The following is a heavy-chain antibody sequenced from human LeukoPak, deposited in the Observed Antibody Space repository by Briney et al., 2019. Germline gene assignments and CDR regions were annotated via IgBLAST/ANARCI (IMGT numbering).Heavy chain of an antibody. CDR2: ISGSGGST. Sequence: GGSLRLSCAASGFTFSSYAMSWVRQAPGKGLEXXXXISGSGGSTYYADSVKGRFTISRDNSKNTLYLQMNSLRAEDTAVYYCAKDRYYYDSSGYLDYWGQGTLVTVSS. CDR3: AKDRYYYDSSGYLDY. D-gene: IGHD3-22*01. V-gene: IGHV3-23*01. J-gene: IGHJ4*02. CDR1: GFTFSSYA.